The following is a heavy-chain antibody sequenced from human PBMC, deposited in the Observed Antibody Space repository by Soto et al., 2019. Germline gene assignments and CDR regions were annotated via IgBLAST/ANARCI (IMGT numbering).Heavy chain of an antibody. CDR1: GGSISSSSYY. J-gene: IGHJ6*02. V-gene: IGHV4-39*01. CDR3: ASGVYSGYDSDYYYYGMDV. CDR2: IYYSGST. D-gene: IGHD5-12*01. Sequence: SETLSLTCTVSGGSISSSSYYWGWIRQPPGKGLEWIGSIYYSGSTYYNPSLKSRVTISVDTSKNQFSLKLSSVTAADTAVYYCASGVYSGYDSDYYYYGMDVWGQGTKVT.